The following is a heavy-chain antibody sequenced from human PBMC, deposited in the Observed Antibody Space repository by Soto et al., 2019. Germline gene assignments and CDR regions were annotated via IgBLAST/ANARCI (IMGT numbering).Heavy chain of an antibody. CDR3: ASLKFQRADFGTGGGVVFDI. Sequence: EASVKVSCKASGGTFSSYAISWVRQAPGQGLEWMGGIIPIFGTANYAQKFQGRVTITADESTSTAYMELSSLRAEDTAVYYCASLKFQRADFGTGGGVVFDIGGQGTMVTVSS. D-gene: IGHD3-3*01. CDR1: GGTFSSYA. V-gene: IGHV1-69*13. J-gene: IGHJ3*02. CDR2: IIPIFGTA.